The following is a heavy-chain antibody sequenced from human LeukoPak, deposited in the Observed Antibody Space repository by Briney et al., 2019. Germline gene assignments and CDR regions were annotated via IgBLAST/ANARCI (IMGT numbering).Heavy chain of an antibody. J-gene: IGHJ6*03. CDR3: ARVNYYYYYMDV. CDR2: IYYSGST. V-gene: IGHV4-59*01. Sequence: SETLFLTCTVSGGSISSYYWSWIRQPPGKGLEWIGYIYYSGSTNYNPSLKSRVTISVDTSKNQFSLKLSSVTAADTAVYYCARVNYYYYYMDVWAKGPRSPSP. CDR1: GGSISSYY.